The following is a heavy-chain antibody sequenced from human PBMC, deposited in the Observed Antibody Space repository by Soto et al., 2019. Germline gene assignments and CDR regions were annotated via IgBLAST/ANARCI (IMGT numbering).Heavy chain of an antibody. Sequence: TLSLTCAVSGGSISSGGYSWSWIRQPPGKGLEWIGYIYHSGSTYYNPSLKSRVTISVDRSKNQFSLKLSSVTAADTAVYYCARAALWFGELLPNWLDPWGQGTLVTVYS. CDR3: ARAALWFGELLPNWLDP. CDR1: GGSISSGGYS. V-gene: IGHV4-30-2*01. J-gene: IGHJ5*02. CDR2: IYHSGST. D-gene: IGHD3-10*01.